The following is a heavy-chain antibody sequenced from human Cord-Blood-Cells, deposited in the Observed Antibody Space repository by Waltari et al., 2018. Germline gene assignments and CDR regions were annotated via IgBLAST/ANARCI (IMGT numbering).Heavy chain of an antibody. V-gene: IGHV4-34*01. D-gene: IGHD2-15*01. CDR1: GGSFSGYY. CDR2: INHSGST. CDR3: ARGWGGTGNFDY. Sequence: QVQLQQWGAGLLKPSETLSLTCAVYGGSFSGYYWSWIRQPPGKGLEWSGEINHSGSTNYNPSLKSRVTISVDTSKNQFSLKLSSVTAADTAVYYCARGWGGTGNFDYWGQGTLVTVSS. J-gene: IGHJ4*02.